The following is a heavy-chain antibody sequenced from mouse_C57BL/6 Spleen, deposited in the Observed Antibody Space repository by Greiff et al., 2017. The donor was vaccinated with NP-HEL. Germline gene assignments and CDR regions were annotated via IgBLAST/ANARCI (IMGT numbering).Heavy chain of an antibody. J-gene: IGHJ2*01. D-gene: IGHD4-1*01. CDR3: ARGPNWGKGYFDY. CDR2: IRNKANGYTT. CDR1: GFTFTDYY. Sequence: EVQGVESGGGLVQPGGSLSLSCAASGFTFTDYYMSWVRQPPGKALEWLGFIRNKANGYTTEYSASVKGRFTISRDNSQSILYLQMNALRAEDSATYYCARGPNWGKGYFDYWGQGTTLTVSS. V-gene: IGHV7-3*01.